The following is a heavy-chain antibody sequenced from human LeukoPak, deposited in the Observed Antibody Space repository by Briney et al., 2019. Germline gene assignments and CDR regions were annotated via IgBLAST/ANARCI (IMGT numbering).Heavy chain of an antibody. CDR3: ARDRVDSSGYSDAFDI. V-gene: IGHV4-31*03. Sequence: PSETLSLTCTVSGXSISSGDYYWSWIRQPPGKGPEWIGYIYYSGSTYYNPSLKSRLTISVDTSKNQFSLKLSSVTAADTAVYYCARDRVDSSGYSDAFDIWGQGTMVTVSS. D-gene: IGHD3-22*01. CDR2: IYYSGST. CDR1: GXSISSGDYY. J-gene: IGHJ3*02.